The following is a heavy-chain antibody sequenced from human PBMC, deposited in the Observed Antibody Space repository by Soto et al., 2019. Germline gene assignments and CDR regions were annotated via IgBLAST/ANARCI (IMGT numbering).Heavy chain of an antibody. V-gene: IGHV3-23*01. Sequence: EVQLLESGGGLVQPGGSLRLPCAASGFTFSSYAMSWVRQAPGKGLEWVSGMSGSGGSAYYTDSGKGRFTISRDNSKKTLYLQMNSLRAEDTALYYCAKGPIFGVENIYDYWGQGTLVTVSS. D-gene: IGHD3-3*01. CDR2: MSGSGGSA. CDR1: GFTFSSYA. CDR3: AKGPIFGVENIYDY. J-gene: IGHJ4*02.